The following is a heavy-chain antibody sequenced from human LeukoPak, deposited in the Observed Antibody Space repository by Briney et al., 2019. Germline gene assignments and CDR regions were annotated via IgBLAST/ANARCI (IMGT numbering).Heavy chain of an antibody. CDR2: ISGSGGST. J-gene: IGHJ5*02. D-gene: IGHD6-6*01. CDR1: GFTFSSYA. CDR3: AKGEAARPSPPYNWFDP. V-gene: IGHV3-23*01. Sequence: GGSLRLSCAASGFTFSSYAMSWVRQAPGKGLEWVSAISGSGGSTYYADSVKGRFTISRDNSKNTLYLQMNSLRAEDTAVYYCAKGEAARPSPPYNWFDPWGRRTLVTVSS.